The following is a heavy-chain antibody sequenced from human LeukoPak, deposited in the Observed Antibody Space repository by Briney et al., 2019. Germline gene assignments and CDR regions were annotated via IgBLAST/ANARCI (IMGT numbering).Heavy chain of an antibody. CDR1: GGSVSSGSYY. CDR2: IYYSGST. J-gene: IGHJ4*02. CDR3: ARGGYELPEGYFDS. D-gene: IGHD1-7*01. Sequence: SETLSLTCTVSGGSVSSGSYYWSWIRQPPGKGLEWIGYIYYSGSTNYNPSLKSRVTISVDTSKNQFSLKLTSVIAADTAIYYCARGGYELPEGYFDSWGQGTLVTVSS. V-gene: IGHV4-61*01.